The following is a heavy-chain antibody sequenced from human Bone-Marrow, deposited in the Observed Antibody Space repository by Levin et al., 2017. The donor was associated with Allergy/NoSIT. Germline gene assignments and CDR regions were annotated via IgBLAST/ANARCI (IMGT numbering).Heavy chain of an antibody. V-gene: IGHV4-59*12. CDR3: AREVAYDGPSDYSGMDV. J-gene: IGHJ6*02. CDR1: GASISSFY. Sequence: PSETLSLTCTVSGASISSFYWSWIRQPPGKGLEWIGYIYYSGSTNYSPSLKSRVSMSADMSRNQVYLKLSSVTAADTAVYYCAREVAYDGPSDYSGMDVWGQGTTVTVSS. CDR2: IYYSGST. D-gene: IGHD5-12*01.